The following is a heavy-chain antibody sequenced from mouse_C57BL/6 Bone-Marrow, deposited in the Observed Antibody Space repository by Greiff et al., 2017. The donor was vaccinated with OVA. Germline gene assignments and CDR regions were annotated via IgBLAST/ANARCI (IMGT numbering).Heavy chain of an antibody. D-gene: IGHD1-1*01. CDR1: GFNIKDYY. CDR2: IDPEDGDT. J-gene: IGHJ4*01. Sequence: VQLKQSGAELVRPGASVKLSCTASGFNIKDYYMHWVKQRPEQGLEWIGRIDPEDGDTEYAPKFQGKATMTADTSSNTAYLQLSSLTSEDTAVYYCAYYYGPSMDYWGQGTSVTVSS. CDR3: AYYYGPSMDY. V-gene: IGHV14-1*01.